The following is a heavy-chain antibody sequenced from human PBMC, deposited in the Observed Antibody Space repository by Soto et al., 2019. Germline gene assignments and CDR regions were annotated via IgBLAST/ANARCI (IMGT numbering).Heavy chain of an antibody. CDR3: AKVRAAAATPRPNYYYSYLDF. CDR1: GFTFSSYA. D-gene: IGHD6-13*01. CDR2: ISGSGGST. V-gene: IGHV3-23*01. J-gene: IGHJ6*03. Sequence: PGGSLRLSCAASGFTFSSYAMSWVRQAPGKGLEWVSAISGSGGSTYYADSVKGRFTISRDNSKNTLYLQMNSLRAEDTAVYYCAKVRAAAATPRPNYYYSYLDFWGKGTTVTVSS.